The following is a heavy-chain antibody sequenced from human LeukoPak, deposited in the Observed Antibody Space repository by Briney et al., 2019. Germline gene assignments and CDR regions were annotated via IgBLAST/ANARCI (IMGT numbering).Heavy chain of an antibody. Sequence: GGSLRLSCAASGFTFSDYNMNWVRQAPGKGLEWVSCISSISSYMNYADSVKGRFSISRDNAKKSLYLQMNSLRAEDTALYYCAKDRGFGELLFFWGQGTLVTVSS. V-gene: IGHV3-21*04. CDR1: GFTFSDYN. J-gene: IGHJ4*02. D-gene: IGHD3-10*01. CDR3: AKDRGFGELLFF. CDR2: ISSISSYM.